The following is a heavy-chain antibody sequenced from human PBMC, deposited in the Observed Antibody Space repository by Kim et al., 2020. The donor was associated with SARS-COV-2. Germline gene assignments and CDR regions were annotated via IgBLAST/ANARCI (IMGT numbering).Heavy chain of an antibody. CDR1: GFTFDDYA. Sequence: GGSLRLSCADSGFTFDDYAMHWVRQAPGKGLEWVSLISGDGGRTNYADSVKGRFTTSRDNSKNSLYLQMNSLRAEDTALYYCAKAGGSYFFYYYYYGMDVWGQGTTGTVS. CDR2: ISGDGGRT. J-gene: IGHJ6*02. V-gene: IGHV3-43*02. CDR3: AKAGGSYFFYYYYYGMDV. D-gene: IGHD3-10*01.